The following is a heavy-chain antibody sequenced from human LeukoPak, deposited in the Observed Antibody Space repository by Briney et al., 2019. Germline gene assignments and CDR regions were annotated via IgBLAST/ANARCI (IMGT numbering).Heavy chain of an antibody. J-gene: IGHJ6*04. CDR3: TKETPQMDV. V-gene: IGHV3-48*03. CDR2: ISSTGNTV. D-gene: IGHD2-15*01. Sequence: EGSLRLSCAASGFTFSSYEMNWVRQAPGQGLEWVAYISSTGNTVHYAGSVKGRFTISRDNAKNSLYLQMNRLRAEDTAVYYCTKETPQMDVWGKGTTVTVSS. CDR1: GFTFSSYE.